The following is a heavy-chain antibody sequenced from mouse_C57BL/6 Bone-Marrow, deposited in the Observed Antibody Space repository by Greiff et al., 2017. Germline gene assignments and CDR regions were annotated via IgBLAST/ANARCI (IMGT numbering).Heavy chain of an antibody. CDR1: GFNFKDDY. CDR2: IDPENGDT. V-gene: IGHV14-4*01. Sequence: VQLKQSGAELVRPGASVKLSCTASGFNFKDDYMHWVKQRPEQGLEWIGRIDPENGDTEYDSKFQGKATFTVDTSSNTAYLQLSSLTSEDTAVYYCTFYGCSQGDCWGRGTSVPVSS. J-gene: IGHJ4*01. CDR3: TFYGCSQGDC. D-gene: IGHD2-2*01.